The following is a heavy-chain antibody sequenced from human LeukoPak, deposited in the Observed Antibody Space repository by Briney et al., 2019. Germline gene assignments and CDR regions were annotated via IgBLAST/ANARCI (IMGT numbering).Heavy chain of an antibody. CDR3: ARVGAVAGGFDI. CDR1: GGSISSSSYY. CDR2: ISYSGST. D-gene: IGHD6-19*01. V-gene: IGHV4-39*01. Sequence: PSETLSLTCTVSGGSISSSSYYWGWIRQPPGKGLEWIGSISYSGSTYYTPSLKSRVTISVDTSKNQFSLKLSSVTAADTAVYYCARVGAVAGGFDIWGQGTMVTVSS. J-gene: IGHJ3*02.